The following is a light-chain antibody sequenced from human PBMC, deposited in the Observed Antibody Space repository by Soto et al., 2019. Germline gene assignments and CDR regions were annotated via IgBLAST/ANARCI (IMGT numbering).Light chain of an antibody. CDR2: DGT. J-gene: IGLJ1*01. CDR3: SSYTGTTTLGV. V-gene: IGLV2-14*02. Sequence: QSVLTQPASVSGSPGQSITISCTRTSNDFGTYYFVSWYQQHPDKAPKLIIYDGTERPSGVSNRFSGSKSGNTASLTISGSQADDEADYYCSSYTGTTTLGVFGSGTQLTVL. CDR1: SNDFGTYYF.